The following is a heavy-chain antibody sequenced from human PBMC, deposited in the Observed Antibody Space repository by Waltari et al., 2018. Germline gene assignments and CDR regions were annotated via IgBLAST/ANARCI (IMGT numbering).Heavy chain of an antibody. Sequence: QVQLQQWGAGLLKPSETLSLTCTVSGGSISSYYWSWIRQPAGKGLEWIGRIYTSGSTNYNPALKSRVTMSVDTSKNQFSLKLSSVTAADTAVYYCARERDDFGGLGFSMDVWGQGTTVTVSS. CDR1: GGSISSYY. CDR3: ARERDDFGGLGFSMDV. J-gene: IGHJ6*02. D-gene: IGHD3-3*01. CDR2: IYTSGST. V-gene: IGHV4-59*10.